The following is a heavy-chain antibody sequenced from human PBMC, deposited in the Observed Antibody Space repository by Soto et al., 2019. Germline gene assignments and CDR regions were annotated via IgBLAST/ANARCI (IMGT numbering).Heavy chain of an antibody. CDR2: ISFYNGHT. Sequence: QVQMVQSGTEVEKPGASVKISCQASGYSFRTYGINWVRQAPGQGLEWMGWISFYNGHTYYTEKFQGRVTMTTDTSTNTAYMELRSLRSDDTAVYYCARGRGASSWYETPHYFDYWGQGTLVTVSS. V-gene: IGHV1-18*01. CDR3: ARGRGASSWYETPHYFDY. D-gene: IGHD6-13*01. CDR1: GYSFRTYG. J-gene: IGHJ4*02.